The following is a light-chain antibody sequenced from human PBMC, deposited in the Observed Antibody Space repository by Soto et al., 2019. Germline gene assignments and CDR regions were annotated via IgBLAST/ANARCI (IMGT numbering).Light chain of an antibody. CDR3: QQSLTMPIT. CDR1: QSINNY. Sequence: DIQMTQSPASLSVSVGDRFTITCRASQSINNYLNWYLQRPGQAPKLLIRSASTLQRGVPSRFSGSGSRTEFTLTIADLQPDDFGTYYCQQSLTMPITFGHGTKVDIK. J-gene: IGKJ1*01. CDR2: SAS. V-gene: IGKV1-39*01.